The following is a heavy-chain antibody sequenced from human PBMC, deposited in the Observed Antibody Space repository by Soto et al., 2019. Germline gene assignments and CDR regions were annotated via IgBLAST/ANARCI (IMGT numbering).Heavy chain of an antibody. CDR2: TNAGNGNT. Sequence: QVQLVQSGTEVKKPGASVKVSCKASGYTFTNYAIHWVRQAPGQSLEWMGWTNAGNGNTKYSQKFQGRVTITRDTSASTVYMEVSSLRSEDTAVYYCAREPWIARATQYYYYVDVWGKGTTVTVSS. CDR1: GYTFTNYA. CDR3: AREPWIARATQYYYYVDV. D-gene: IGHD2-21*01. J-gene: IGHJ6*03. V-gene: IGHV1-3*01.